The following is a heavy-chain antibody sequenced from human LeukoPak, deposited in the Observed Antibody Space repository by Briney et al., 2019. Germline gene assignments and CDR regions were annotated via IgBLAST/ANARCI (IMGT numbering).Heavy chain of an antibody. J-gene: IGHJ4*02. Sequence: GASVKVSCKASGYTFTGHYMYWVRRAPGQGLEWMGWINPNSGDTNYAQKFQGRVTMTRDTSISTAYMDLNRLTSDDTAVYYCARRLTTSQDLDYWGQGTLVTVSS. CDR3: ARRLTTSQDLDY. CDR1: GYTFTGHY. CDR2: INPNSGDT. D-gene: IGHD2-2*01. V-gene: IGHV1-2*02.